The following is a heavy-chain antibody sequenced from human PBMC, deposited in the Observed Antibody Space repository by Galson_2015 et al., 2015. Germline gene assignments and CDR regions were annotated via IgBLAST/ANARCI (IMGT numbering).Heavy chain of an antibody. CDR1: GFTFSSYA. CDR2: ISGSGGST. CDR3: AKDLSVGATRAGAFDI. Sequence: SLRLSCAASGFTFSSYAMSWVRQAPGKGLEWVSAISGSGGSTYYADSVKGRFTISRDNSKNTLYLQMNSLRAEDTAVYYCAKDLSVGATRAGAFDIWGQGTMVTVSS. V-gene: IGHV3-23*01. D-gene: IGHD1-26*01. J-gene: IGHJ3*02.